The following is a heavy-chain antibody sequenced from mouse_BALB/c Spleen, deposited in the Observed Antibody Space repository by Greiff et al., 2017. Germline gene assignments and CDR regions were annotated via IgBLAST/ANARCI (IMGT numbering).Heavy chain of an antibody. CDR2: IRNKANGYTT. V-gene: IGHV7-3*02. CDR1: GFTFTDYY. J-gene: IGHJ4*01. Sequence: EVQGVESGGGLVQPGGSLRLSCATSGFTFTDYYMSWVRQPPGKALEWLGFIRNKANGYTTEYSASVKGRFTISRDNSQSILYLQMNTLRAEDSATYYCAREGGYGNPYAMDYWGQGTSVTVSS. CDR3: AREGGYGNPYAMDY. D-gene: IGHD2-10*02.